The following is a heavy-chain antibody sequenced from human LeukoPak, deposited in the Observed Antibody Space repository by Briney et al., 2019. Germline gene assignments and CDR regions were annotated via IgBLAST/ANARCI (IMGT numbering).Heavy chain of an antibody. V-gene: IGHV1-69*06. CDR2: VIPVFRTS. CDR1: GGTFRTSG. D-gene: IGHD4-23*01. J-gene: IGHJ5*02. Sequence: SVKVSCKASGGTFRTSGVNWVRQAPGQRLEWMGCVIPVFRTSNYAEEFQDRVTITADKSTSTAYMELSSLRSEDTAVYYCATSENPVAIPITWGQGTLVSVSS. CDR3: ATSENPVAIPIT.